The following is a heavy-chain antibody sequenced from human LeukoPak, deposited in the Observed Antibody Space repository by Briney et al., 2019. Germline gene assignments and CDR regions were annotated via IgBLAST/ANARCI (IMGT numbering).Heavy chain of an antibody. D-gene: IGHD1-26*01. Sequence: KASETLSLTCSVSNGSISSYHWSWVRQPPGKGLEWIGYILTSGTTNYSPSLKSRLTISVDTSKNHFTLKLSSVTAADTAVYYCARLRVSGSYLYYFDYWGQGTLVTVSS. CDR1: NGSISSYH. CDR3: ARLRVSGSYLYYFDY. CDR2: ILTSGTT. V-gene: IGHV4-4*09. J-gene: IGHJ4*02.